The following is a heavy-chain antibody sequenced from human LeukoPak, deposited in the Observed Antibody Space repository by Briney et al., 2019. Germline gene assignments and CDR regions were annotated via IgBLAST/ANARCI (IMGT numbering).Heavy chain of an antibody. V-gene: IGHV1-46*01. D-gene: IGHD2-15*01. Sequence: ASVKVSCKGSGYSFTSYYMHWVRQAPGQGLEWMGVINPSGGSTSYAQKFQGRVTMTRDTSTSTVYMELSSLRSEDTAVYYCARSGYCSGGSCHTFDYWGQGTLVTVSS. CDR2: INPSGGST. CDR1: GYSFTSYY. CDR3: ARSGYCSGGSCHTFDY. J-gene: IGHJ4*02.